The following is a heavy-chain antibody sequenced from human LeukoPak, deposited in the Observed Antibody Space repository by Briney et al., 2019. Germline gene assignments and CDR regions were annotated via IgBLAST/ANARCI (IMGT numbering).Heavy chain of an antibody. V-gene: IGHV4-34*01. D-gene: IGHD2-15*01. J-gene: IGHJ4*02. CDR3: ARGILSGYYFDP. CDR2: IHYSGSA. CDR1: GFSFSTST. Sequence: PGGSLRLSCAASGFSFSTSTMNWVRQSPGKGLEWIAEIHYSGSASYNPSLKSRVTISGDPSKNQVSLRVTSVTAADTAEYYCARGILSGYYFDPWGRGSLVTVSS.